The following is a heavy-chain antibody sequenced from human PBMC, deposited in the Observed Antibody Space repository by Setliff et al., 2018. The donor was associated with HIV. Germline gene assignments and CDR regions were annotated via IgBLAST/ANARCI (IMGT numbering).Heavy chain of an antibody. D-gene: IGHD5-12*01. Sequence: SETLSLTCSVSGDSISSGSYYWSWIRLPAGKGLEWIGQIHTTGSTNYNPSLKSRVTISVDTSKNQFSLKLSSVTAADTAVYYCARGRKRDGYNFYYYYMDVWDKGT. CDR2: IHTTGST. CDR3: ARGRKRDGYNFYYYYMDV. CDR1: GDSISSGSYY. V-gene: IGHV4-61*09. J-gene: IGHJ6*03.